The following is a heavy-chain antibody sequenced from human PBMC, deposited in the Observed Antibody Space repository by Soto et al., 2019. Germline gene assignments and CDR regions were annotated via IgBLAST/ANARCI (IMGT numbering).Heavy chain of an antibody. D-gene: IGHD3-9*01. J-gene: IGHJ5*02. V-gene: IGHV1-69*13. Sequence: SVKVSCKASGGTFSSYAISWVRQAPGQGLEWMGGIIPIFGTANYAQKFQGRVTITADESTSTAYMELSSLRSEDTAVYYCARDSLRYFVWLPEYNWFDPWGQGTLVTVSS. CDR3: ARDSLRYFVWLPEYNWFDP. CDR2: IIPIFGTA. CDR1: GGTFSSYA.